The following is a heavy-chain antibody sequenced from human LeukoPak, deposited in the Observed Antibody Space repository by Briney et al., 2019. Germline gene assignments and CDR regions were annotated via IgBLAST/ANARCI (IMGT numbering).Heavy chain of an antibody. CDR2: ISYDGSNK. Sequence: GGSLRLSCAASGFTFSSYGIHWVRQAPGKGLEWVAVISYDGSNKYYADSVRGRFTISRDNSKNTLYLQMNSLRAEDTAVYYCAKDPKYYDFWSGYYYSAYYYYGMVVWGQGTTVTVSS. CDR1: GFTFSSYG. CDR3: AKDPKYYDFWSGYYYSAYYYYGMVV. D-gene: IGHD3-3*01. V-gene: IGHV3-30*18. J-gene: IGHJ6*02.